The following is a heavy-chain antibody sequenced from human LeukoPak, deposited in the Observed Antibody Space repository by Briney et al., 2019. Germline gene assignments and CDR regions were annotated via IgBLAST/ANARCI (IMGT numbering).Heavy chain of an antibody. CDR1: GVSLSTTNW. J-gene: IGHJ4*02. D-gene: IGHD6-19*01. Sequence: KASETLSLTCAVSGVSLSTTNWWVWPRQPPGKGLERIGDVYHSGRGNKNYNPSLKSRATISIDTSKNQFSLNLRSLTAADTAVYFCARDNPRTTGYSSGSTFDFWGQGILVTVSS. CDR3: ARDNPRTTGYSSGSTFDF. CDR2: VYHSGRGNK. V-gene: IGHV4-4*02.